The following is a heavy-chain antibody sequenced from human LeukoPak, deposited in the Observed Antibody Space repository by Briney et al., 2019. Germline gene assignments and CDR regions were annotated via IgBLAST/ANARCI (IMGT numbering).Heavy chain of an antibody. D-gene: IGHD2-21*02. CDR2: ISSSSNTI. Sequence: GGSLRLSCAASGFTFSSYSMNWVRQAPGKGLEWVSYISSSSNTIYYADSVKGRFTISRDNAKNSLYLQMNSLRTEDTAVYYCASMTTYCGGDCYFFDNWGQGTLVTVSS. CDR1: GFTFSSYS. CDR3: ASMTTYCGGDCYFFDN. J-gene: IGHJ4*02. V-gene: IGHV3-48*04.